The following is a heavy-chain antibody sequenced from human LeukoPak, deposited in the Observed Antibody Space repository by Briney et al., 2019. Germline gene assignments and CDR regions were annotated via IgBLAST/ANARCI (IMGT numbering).Heavy chain of an antibody. V-gene: IGHV4-59*01. CDR3: ARELISRYSSSWYYFDY. D-gene: IGHD6-13*01. CDR2: IYCSGST. J-gene: IGHJ4*02. CDR1: GGSISSYY. Sequence: PSETLSLTCTVSGGSISSYYWSWIRQPPGKGLEWIGYIYCSGSTNYNPSLKSRVTISVDTSKNQFSLKLSSVTAADTAVYYCARELISRYSSSWYYFDYWGQGTLVTVSS.